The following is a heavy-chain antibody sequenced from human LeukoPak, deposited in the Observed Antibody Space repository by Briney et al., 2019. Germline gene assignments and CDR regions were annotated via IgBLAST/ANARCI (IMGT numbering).Heavy chain of an antibody. Sequence: PSETLSLTCTVSGASISSYYWSWIRQPPGKGLEWIGIIYHSGTTYYNASLKSRVTISVDTSKNQFSLKLSSVTAADTAVYYCARAVGYYFDNSGPSKTFDYWGQGTLVTVSS. CDR3: ARAVGYYFDNSGPSKTFDY. CDR2: IYHSGTT. CDR1: GASISSYY. D-gene: IGHD3-22*01. J-gene: IGHJ4*02. V-gene: IGHV4-59*08.